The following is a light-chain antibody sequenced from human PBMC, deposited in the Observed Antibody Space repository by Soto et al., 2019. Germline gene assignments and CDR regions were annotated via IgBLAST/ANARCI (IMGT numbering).Light chain of an antibody. Sequence: QAVLTQPPSASGSPGQSVTISCIGTSSDVGRDNYVSWYQHHPGKAPKLIIYEVTKRPSGVPDCFSGSKSGNTASLTVSGLQADDEADYYCNSYVGSNNYVFGTGTKVTVL. CDR1: SSDVGRDNY. V-gene: IGLV2-8*01. J-gene: IGLJ1*01. CDR3: NSYVGSNNYV. CDR2: EVT.